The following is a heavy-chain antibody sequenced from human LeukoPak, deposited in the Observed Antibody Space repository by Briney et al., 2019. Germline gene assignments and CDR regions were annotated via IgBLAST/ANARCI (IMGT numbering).Heavy chain of an antibody. D-gene: IGHD2-2*02. V-gene: IGHV3-23*01. CDR3: AKLKYQLLYPLYYGMDV. Sequence: GGSLRPSCAASGFTFSSYAMSWVRQAPGKGLEWVSAISGSGGSTYYADSVKGRFTISRDNSKNTLYLQMNSLRAEDTAVYYCAKLKYQLLYPLYYGMDVWGQGTTVTVSS. CDR2: ISGSGGST. J-gene: IGHJ6*02. CDR1: GFTFSSYA.